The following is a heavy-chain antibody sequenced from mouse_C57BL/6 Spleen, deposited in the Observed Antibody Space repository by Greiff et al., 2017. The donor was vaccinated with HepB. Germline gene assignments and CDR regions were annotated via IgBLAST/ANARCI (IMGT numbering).Heavy chain of an antibody. J-gene: IGHJ4*01. V-gene: IGHV1-69*01. Sequence: QVQLQQPGAELVMPGASVKLSCKASGYTFTSYWMHWVKQRPVQGLEWIGAIDPSDSYTNYNQKFKGKSTLTVDKSSSTAYMQLSSLTSEDAAVYYCARRGRNYVYAMDYWGQGTSVTVSS. CDR3: ARRGRNYVYAMDY. CDR2: IDPSDSYT. D-gene: IGHD2-1*01. CDR1: GYTFTSYW.